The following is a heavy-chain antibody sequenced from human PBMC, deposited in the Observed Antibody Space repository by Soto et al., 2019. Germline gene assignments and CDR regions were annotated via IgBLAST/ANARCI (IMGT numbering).Heavy chain of an antibody. J-gene: IGHJ4*02. Sequence: GGSLRLSCAASGFTFSSSAMGWVRQAPGKGLEWVSSISSSGGGTYYADSVKGRFTISRDNPKNTLYLQMNSLRAEDTAVYYCAKEQAAAAYFDYWGQGTLVTVSS. CDR1: GFTFSSSA. V-gene: IGHV3-23*01. CDR3: AKEQAAAAYFDY. CDR2: ISSSGGGT. D-gene: IGHD6-13*01.